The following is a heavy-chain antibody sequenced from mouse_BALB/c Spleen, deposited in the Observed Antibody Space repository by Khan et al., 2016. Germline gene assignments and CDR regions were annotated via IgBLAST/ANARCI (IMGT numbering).Heavy chain of an antibody. V-gene: IGHV1-80*01. CDR3: ARSGYGYDY. J-gene: IGHJ2*01. CDR2: IYPGDGDT. D-gene: IGHD2-2*01. Sequence: ELVRPGSSVKISCKASGYAFSIYWMNWVKQRPGQGLEWIGQIYPGDGDTDYNGKFKDKATLTADKSSSTAYMQLSSLTSEDSAVYFCARSGYGYDYWGQGTTLTVSS. CDR1: GYAFSIYW.